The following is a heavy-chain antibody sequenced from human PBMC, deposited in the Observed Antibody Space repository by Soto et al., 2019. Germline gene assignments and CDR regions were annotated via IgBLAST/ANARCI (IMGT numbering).Heavy chain of an antibody. CDR3: AKDVIAAAGTNWFDP. J-gene: IGHJ5*02. V-gene: IGHV3-23*01. CDR1: GFTFSSYA. D-gene: IGHD6-13*01. Sequence: GGSLRLSCAASGFTFSSYAMSWVRQAPGKGLEWVSAISGSGGSTYYADSVKGRFTISRDNCKNTLYLQMNSLRAEDTAVYYCAKDVIAAAGTNWFDPWGQGTLVTVSS. CDR2: ISGSGGST.